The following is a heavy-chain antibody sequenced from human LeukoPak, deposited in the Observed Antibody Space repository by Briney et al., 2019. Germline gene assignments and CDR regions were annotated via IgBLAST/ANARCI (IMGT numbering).Heavy chain of an antibody. D-gene: IGHD3-22*01. CDR1: GLTFSTYW. Sequence: GGSLRLSCAASGLTFSTYWMHWVRQAPGKGLLSVSRINGDGSSTRYADSVKGRFTISRDNAKNTLYLQMNSLRAEDTAVYYCARSHYYNSSGYFDYYYGLDVWGQGTTVTVSS. CDR3: ARSHYYNSSGYFDYYYGLDV. CDR2: INGDGSST. V-gene: IGHV3-74*01. J-gene: IGHJ6*02.